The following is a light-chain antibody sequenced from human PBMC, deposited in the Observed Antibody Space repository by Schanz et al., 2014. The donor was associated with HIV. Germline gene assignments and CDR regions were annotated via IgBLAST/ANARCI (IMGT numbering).Light chain of an antibody. CDR3: QQYGTSPRT. V-gene: IGKV3-20*01. CDR2: GVS. CDR1: QSLSASF. J-gene: IGKJ1*01. Sequence: EIVLTQSPGTLSLSPGERATLSCRASQSLSASFLAWYQQKLGLAPRLLIHGVSTRAPDIPDRFSGSGSGTDFTLTISRLEPEDFAVYYCQQYGTSPRTFGQGTKVE.